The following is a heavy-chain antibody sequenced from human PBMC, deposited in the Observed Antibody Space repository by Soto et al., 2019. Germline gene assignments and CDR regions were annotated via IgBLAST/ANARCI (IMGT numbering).Heavy chain of an antibody. Sequence: GESLKISCAASGFTFSSYAMSWVRQAPGKGLEWVSAISGSGGSTYYADSVKGRFTISRDNSKNTLYLQMNSLRAEDTAVYYCAKGPQLYDYWGQGTLVTVSS. CDR2: ISGSGGST. D-gene: IGHD1-1*01. V-gene: IGHV3-23*01. CDR1: GFTFSSYA. CDR3: AKGPQLYDY. J-gene: IGHJ4*02.